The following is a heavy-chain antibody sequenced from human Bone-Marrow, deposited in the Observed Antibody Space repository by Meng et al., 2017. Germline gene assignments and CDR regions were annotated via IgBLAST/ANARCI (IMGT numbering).Heavy chain of an antibody. Sequence: LSLTCAASGFTFSDYYMSWIRQAPGKGLEWVSYISSSGSTIYYADSVKGRFTISRDNSKNTLYLQMNSLRAEDTAVYYCAKALLWFGESYYYYGMDVWGKGTTVTVS. CDR3: AKALLWFGESYYYYGMDV. CDR1: GFTFSDYY. CDR2: ISSSGSTI. V-gene: IGHV3-11*01. D-gene: IGHD3-10*01. J-gene: IGHJ6*04.